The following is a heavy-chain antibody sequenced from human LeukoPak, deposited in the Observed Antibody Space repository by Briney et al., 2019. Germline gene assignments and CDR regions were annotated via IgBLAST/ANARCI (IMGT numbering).Heavy chain of an antibody. CDR2: ISWDGGST. CDR3: AKELSTSSWYPGGGYYYYYYMDV. CDR1: GFTFDDYA. Sequence: GSLRLSCAASGFTFDDYAMHWVRQAPGKGLEWVSLISWDGGSTYYADSVKGRFTISRDNSKNSLYLQMNSLRAEDTALYYCAKELSTSSWYPGGGYYYYYYMDVWGKGTTVTVSS. J-gene: IGHJ6*03. V-gene: IGHV3-43D*03. D-gene: IGHD6-13*01.